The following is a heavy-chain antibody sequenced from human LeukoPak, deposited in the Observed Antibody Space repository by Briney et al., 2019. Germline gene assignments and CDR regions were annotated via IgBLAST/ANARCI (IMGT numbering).Heavy chain of an antibody. CDR2: ISNDGSTT. CDR3: AREGGGKIQLWTPHYYYMDV. CDR1: GFTFSTFW. Sequence: GGSLRLSCAASGFTFSTFWMHWVRQTPGKGLVWVSRISNDGSTTHYADSVKGRFTISRDNAKNTLFLHMNSLRAEDTAVYYCAREGGGKIQLWTPHYYYMDVWGKGTTVTVSS. V-gene: IGHV3-74*01. J-gene: IGHJ6*03. D-gene: IGHD5-18*01.